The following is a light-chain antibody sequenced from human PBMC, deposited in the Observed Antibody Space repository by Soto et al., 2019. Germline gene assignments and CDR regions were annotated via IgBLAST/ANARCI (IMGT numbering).Light chain of an antibody. V-gene: IGKV3-20*01. CDR3: QQYGNSPFS. CDR1: QSVSSNY. J-gene: IGKJ3*01. Sequence: EIVLTQSPGTLSLSPGERATLSCRASQSVSSNYLAWFQQKPGQAPRLLIYGASSRATGIPERFSGSGSGTDFILTISRLEPEDFAVYYCQQYGNSPFSFGPGTKWIS. CDR2: GAS.